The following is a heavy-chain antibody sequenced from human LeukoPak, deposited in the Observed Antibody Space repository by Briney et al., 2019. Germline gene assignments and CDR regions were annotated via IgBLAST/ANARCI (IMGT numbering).Heavy chain of an antibody. D-gene: IGHD3-10*01. Sequence: QPGGSLRLSCAASGLTLSSYAMSWVRQAPGKGLDWVSTISGTGGSTYYGDSVKGRFTISRDNSKNTLYLQMNSLRAEDTAVYFCASRENNYGLGDWGQGTLVTVSS. J-gene: IGHJ1*01. V-gene: IGHV3-23*01. CDR3: ASRENNYGLGD. CDR1: GLTLSSYA. CDR2: ISGTGGST.